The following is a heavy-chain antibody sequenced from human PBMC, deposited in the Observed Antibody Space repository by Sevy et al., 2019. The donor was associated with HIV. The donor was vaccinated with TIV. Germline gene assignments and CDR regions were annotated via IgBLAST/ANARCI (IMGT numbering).Heavy chain of an antibody. V-gene: IGHV4-31*03. CDR3: ARGDYDYVWGSSPPFFDP. CDR1: GGSISSGGYY. J-gene: IGHJ5*02. CDR2: IYYSGST. Sequence: SETLSLNCTVSGGSISSGGYYWSWIRQHPGKGLEWIGYIYYSGSTYYNPSLKSRVTISVDTSKNQFSLKLSSVTAADTAVYYCARGDYDYVWGSSPPFFDPWGQGTLVTVSS. D-gene: IGHD3-16*01.